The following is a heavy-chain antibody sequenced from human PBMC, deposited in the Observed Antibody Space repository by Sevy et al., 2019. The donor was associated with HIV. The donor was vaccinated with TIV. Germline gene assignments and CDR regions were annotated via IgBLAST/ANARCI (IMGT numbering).Heavy chain of an antibody. CDR1: GFTFSGYA. J-gene: IGHJ4*02. Sequence: GESLKISCSASGFTFSGYAMSWVRQAPGKGLEWVSTVSNRGDDTYYADSVKGRFTISRDNSKDTLYLHLNSLRGDDTAVYFCARHDDYDAIGGTGTFDYWGQGTLVTVSS. CDR2: VSNRGDDT. V-gene: IGHV3-23*01. D-gene: IGHD3-22*01. CDR3: ARHDDYDAIGGTGTFDY.